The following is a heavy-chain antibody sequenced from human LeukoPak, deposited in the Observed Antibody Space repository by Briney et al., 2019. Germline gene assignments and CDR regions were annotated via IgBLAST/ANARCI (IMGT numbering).Heavy chain of an antibody. Sequence: GESLKISCKGSGYSFTSYWIGWVRQMPGKGLEWMGIIYPGDSDTRYSPSFQGQVTISADKPISTAYLQWSSLKASDTAMYYCARLMVIAAQRDWFDPWGQGTLVTVSS. CDR1: GYSFTSYW. V-gene: IGHV5-51*01. J-gene: IGHJ5*02. D-gene: IGHD6-13*01. CDR3: ARLMVIAAQRDWFDP. CDR2: IYPGDSDT.